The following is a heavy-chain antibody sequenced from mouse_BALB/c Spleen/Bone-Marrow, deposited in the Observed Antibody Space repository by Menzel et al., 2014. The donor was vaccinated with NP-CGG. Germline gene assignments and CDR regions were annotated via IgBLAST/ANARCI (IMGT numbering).Heavy chain of an antibody. V-gene: IGHV2-2*02. CDR3: ARKGDGYAMDY. CDR1: GFSLTSYG. CDR2: IWSGGST. J-gene: IGHJ4*01. D-gene: IGHD2-3*01. Sequence: VHLVESGPGLVQPSQSLSITCTVSGFSLTSYGVHWVRQSPGKGLEWLGVIWSGGSTDYNAAFISRLSISKDNSKSQVFFKMNNLQAKDTAIYYCARKGDGYAMDYGGQGTSVTVSS.